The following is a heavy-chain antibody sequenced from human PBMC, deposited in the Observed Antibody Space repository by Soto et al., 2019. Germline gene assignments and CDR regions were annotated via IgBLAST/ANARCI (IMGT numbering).Heavy chain of an antibody. CDR1: CGSFSGYY. D-gene: IGHD3-3*01. CDR2: INHSGST. CDR3: ARVHRNYDFWSGYPSGWFDP. V-gene: IGHV4-34*01. Sequence: NPSETLSLTCAVYCGSFSGYYWSCIRQPPGEGLDWIGEINHSGSTNYNPSLKSRVTISVDTSKNQFSLKLSSVTAADTAVYYCARVHRNYDFWSGYPSGWFDPWGQGTLVTVSS. J-gene: IGHJ5*02.